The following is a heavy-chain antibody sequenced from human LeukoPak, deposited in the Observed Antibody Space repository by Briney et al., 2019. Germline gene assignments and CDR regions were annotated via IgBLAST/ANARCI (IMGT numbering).Heavy chain of an antibody. CDR2: IYYSGST. D-gene: IGHD3-10*01. Sequence: SSETLSLTCTVSGDSIRSSSYHWGWIRQPPGKGLEWIGSIYYSGSTYNNRSLKRRLTISIDTSKNQFSLRLSSVTAADTAVYYCTREVEGYSYASGRFLHFDPWGQGTLVTVSS. J-gene: IGHJ5*02. CDR1: GDSIRSSSYH. CDR3: TREVEGYSYASGRFLHFDP. V-gene: IGHV4-39*07.